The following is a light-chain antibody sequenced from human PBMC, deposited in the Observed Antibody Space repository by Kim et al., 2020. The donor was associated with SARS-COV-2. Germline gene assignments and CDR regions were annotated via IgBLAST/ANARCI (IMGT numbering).Light chain of an antibody. CDR3: KSYKRAPFT. V-gene: IGKV1-27*01. Sequence: DIQMTQSPSSLSASVGDRVIITCRASQGIRNYLAWYQQKPGKVPKILIHAASALQSGVPSRFSGSGSGTDFTLTISSLQPEDVASYYCKSYKRAPFTFGGGTKVDIK. CDR2: AAS. J-gene: IGKJ4*01. CDR1: QGIRNY.